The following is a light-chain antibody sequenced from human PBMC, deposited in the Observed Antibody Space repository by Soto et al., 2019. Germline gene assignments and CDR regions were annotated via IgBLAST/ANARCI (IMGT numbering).Light chain of an antibody. V-gene: IGKV1-6*01. CDR2: SAA. CDR3: LQDYNYPLT. CDR1: QGIRVD. Sequence: AIQMTQSPSSLSASVGDRVTITCQASQGIRVDLGWYQKKPGKAPKLLIYSAASFQSGVPARFSGSGSGTDFTLTISSLQPEDFATYYCLQDYNYPLTFGQGTKVEIK. J-gene: IGKJ1*01.